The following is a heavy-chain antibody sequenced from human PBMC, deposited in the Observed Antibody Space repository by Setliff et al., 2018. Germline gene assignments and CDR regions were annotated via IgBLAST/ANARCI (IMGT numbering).Heavy chain of an antibody. V-gene: IGHV3-7*03. CDR3: ARTDGTNLGYFDN. Sequence: GESLKISCVGSGFTFSDYWMSWVRQAPGKGLEWVANINQRESAKLYVDSVKGRFTISRDNAENSLYLQMTSLRAKDTAVYYSARTDGTNLGYFDNWGQGTLVTVSS. J-gene: IGHJ4*02. CDR2: INQRESAK. CDR1: GFTFSDYW. D-gene: IGHD2-8*01.